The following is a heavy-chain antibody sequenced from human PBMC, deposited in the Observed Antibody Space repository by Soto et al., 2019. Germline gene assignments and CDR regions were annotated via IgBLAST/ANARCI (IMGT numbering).Heavy chain of an antibody. CDR2: ISYDGSNK. V-gene: IGHV3-30-3*01. D-gene: IGHD2-2*01. Sequence: GGSLRLSCAASGFTFSSYAMHWVRQAPGKGLEWVAVISYDGSNKYYADSVKGRFTISRDNSKNTLYLQMNSLRAEDTAVYYCARDQLIRYCSSTSCHNNQYYYYYYGMDVWGQGTTVTVSS. CDR1: GFTFSSYA. CDR3: ARDQLIRYCSSTSCHNNQYYYYYYGMDV. J-gene: IGHJ6*02.